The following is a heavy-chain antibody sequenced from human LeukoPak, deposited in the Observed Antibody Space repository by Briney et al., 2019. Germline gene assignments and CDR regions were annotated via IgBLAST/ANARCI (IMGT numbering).Heavy chain of an antibody. Sequence: PGGSLRLSCAASGFTFDAYAMHWVRQAPGKGLEWVSLISGDGNSAYYADSVKGRFTMSRDNSKNSLYLQMNSLRSEDTALYFCAKVVPNKSAYLDYWGQGIPGTVSP. V-gene: IGHV3-43*02. J-gene: IGHJ4*02. CDR2: ISGDGNSA. CDR3: AKVVPNKSAYLDY. CDR1: GFTFDAYA.